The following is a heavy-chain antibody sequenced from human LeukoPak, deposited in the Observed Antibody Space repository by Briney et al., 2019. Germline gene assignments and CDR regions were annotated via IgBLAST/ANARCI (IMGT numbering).Heavy chain of an antibody. CDR1: GFSFSNCS. V-gene: IGHV3-21*01. D-gene: IGHD4-23*01. CDR3: AGDYEGNLAFDI. Sequence: GGSLRLSCAASGFSFSNCSMNWVRQASGKGLEWVSSISSSSTYIYYADSLEGRFTISRDNVRNSLYLRMNSLRAEDTAVYYCAGDYEGNLAFDIWGQGTMVTVSS. CDR2: ISSSSTYI. J-gene: IGHJ3*02.